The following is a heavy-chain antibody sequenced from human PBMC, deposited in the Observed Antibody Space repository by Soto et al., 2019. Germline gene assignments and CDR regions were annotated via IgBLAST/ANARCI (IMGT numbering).Heavy chain of an antibody. CDR3: ARDRGYPDSFDT. Sequence: EVQLVESGGGLVQPGESLRLSCAASGFNFSPYWMHWVRQAPGKGLEWISHIGGGGFTTIYADSVKGRFIISRDDAKSTLYLQMNSLGSEDTAVYYCARDRGYPDSFDTWGQGTVVTVSS. CDR2: IGGGGFTT. J-gene: IGHJ3*02. D-gene: IGHD3-10*01. V-gene: IGHV3-74*01. CDR1: GFNFSPYW.